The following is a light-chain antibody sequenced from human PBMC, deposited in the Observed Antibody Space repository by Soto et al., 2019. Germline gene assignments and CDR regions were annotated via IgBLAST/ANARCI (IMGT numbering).Light chain of an antibody. V-gene: IGKV1-39*01. Sequence: DIQMTQSPSSLSASVGDRVTITCRASQSISSYLNWYHQKPGKAPKVLIYAASSLQSGVPSRFSGIGSGTDFTLSISSLQPEDFATYYCQQSYSGPLTFGGGTKVEIK. CDR2: AAS. CDR1: QSISSY. J-gene: IGKJ4*01. CDR3: QQSYSGPLT.